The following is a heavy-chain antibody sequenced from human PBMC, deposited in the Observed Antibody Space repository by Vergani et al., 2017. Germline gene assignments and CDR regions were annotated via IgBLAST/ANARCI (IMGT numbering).Heavy chain of an antibody. Sequence: VQLLESGGGLVQPGGSLRLSCAASGFTFSSYAMHWVRQAPGKGLEWVAVISYDGSNKYYADSVKGRFTISRDNSKNTLYLQMNSLRAEDTAVYYCARDGIVATIGNWFDPWGQGTLVTVSS. CDR2: ISYDGSNK. V-gene: IGHV3-30-3*01. D-gene: IGHD5-12*01. CDR1: GFTFSSYA. J-gene: IGHJ5*02. CDR3: ARDGIVATIGNWFDP.